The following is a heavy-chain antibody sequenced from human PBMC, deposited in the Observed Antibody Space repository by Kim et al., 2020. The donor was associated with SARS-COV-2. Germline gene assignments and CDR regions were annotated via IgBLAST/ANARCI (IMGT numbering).Heavy chain of an antibody. D-gene: IGHD6-6*01. V-gene: IGHV3-33*01. J-gene: IGHJ6*02. CDR2: ISPDGNLI. Sequence: GGSLRLSCAASGFTFSDYSMHWVRQAPGKGLEWVAYISPDGNLIYYGDSVKGRFSITRDNSRNTLFLQMNSLGAEDTAVYYCAREPRSIDFGMDVWGPGTTVTVSS. CDR1: GFTFSDYS. CDR3: AREPRSIDFGMDV.